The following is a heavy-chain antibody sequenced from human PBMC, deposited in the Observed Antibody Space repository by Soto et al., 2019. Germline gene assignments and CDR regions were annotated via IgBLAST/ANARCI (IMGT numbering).Heavy chain of an antibody. D-gene: IGHD6-19*01. CDR3: ARRHLAVAVSPWFDP. CDR1: GLSITDSEMG. CDR2: IDSSAEN. J-gene: IGHJ5*02. V-gene: IGHV2-26*01. Sequence: QVTLKESGPVLVKPTETLTLRCTVSGLSITDSEMGVSWIRQPPGQPLEWLAHIDSSAENSYRTFLKSRLAISNDTSKRRIALTMTNMDPADTATYYCARRHLAVAVSPWFDPGGQGIPVTVSS.